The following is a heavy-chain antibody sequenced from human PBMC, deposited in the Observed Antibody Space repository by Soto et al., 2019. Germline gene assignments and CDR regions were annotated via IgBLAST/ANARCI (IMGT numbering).Heavy chain of an antibody. D-gene: IGHD4-17*01. J-gene: IGHJ2*01. CDR2: INPSGSRI. CDR1: EFTFSTSG. Sequence: EVQLLESGGALVQPGGSLRLSCAASEFTFSTSGMTWVRLAPGRGLDYVSAINPSGSRIYYADSVKGRFTISRDNSKNTLYLQMNSLRAEDTAIYYCAKTPRGGDYGDWYFDLWGRGTLVTVSS. CDR3: AKTPRGGDYGDWYFDL. V-gene: IGHV3-23*05.